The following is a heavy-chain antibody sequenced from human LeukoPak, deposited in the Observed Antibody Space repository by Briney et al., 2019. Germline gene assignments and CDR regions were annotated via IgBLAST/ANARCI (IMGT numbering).Heavy chain of an antibody. D-gene: IGHD3-10*01. CDR3: ARDATVRGPYGGHHFYSYMDV. V-gene: IGHV1-46*01. Sequence: ASVKVSCKASGYTFTSYYVHWVRQAPGEGLEWMGIINPSGGSTIYAQKFQGRVTMTWDMSTSTVYMELSSLRSEDTAVYYCARDATVRGPYGGHHFYSYMDVWDKGTTVTISS. J-gene: IGHJ6*03. CDR1: GYTFTSYY. CDR2: INPSGGST.